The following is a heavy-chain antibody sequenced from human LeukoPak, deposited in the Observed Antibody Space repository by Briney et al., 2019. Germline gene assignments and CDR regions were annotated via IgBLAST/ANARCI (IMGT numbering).Heavy chain of an antibody. J-gene: IGHJ4*02. CDR3: AKEKRITIFGVAPYDY. Sequence: GGSLRLSCAASGFTFNTYGMHWVRQAPGKGLEWVAVISYDGSNKYYADSVKGRFTISRDNSKNTLYLQMNSLRAEDTAVYYCAKEKRITIFGVAPYDYWGQGTLVTVSS. V-gene: IGHV3-30*18. D-gene: IGHD3-3*01. CDR2: ISYDGSNK. CDR1: GFTFNTYG.